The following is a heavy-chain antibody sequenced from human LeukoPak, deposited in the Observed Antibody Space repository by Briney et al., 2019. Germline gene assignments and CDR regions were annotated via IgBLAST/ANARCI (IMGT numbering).Heavy chain of an antibody. CDR2: MNPNSGNT. D-gene: IGHD6-19*01. V-gene: IGHV1-8*01. Sequence: ASVKVSCKASGYTFTIYDINWVRQATGQGLEWMGWMNPNSGNTGYAQKFQGRVTITRNTSISTDYLELSSLRSEDTAVYYCARGIAVAGYYFDYWGQGTLVTVSS. CDR1: GYTFTIYD. J-gene: IGHJ4*02. CDR3: ARGIAVAGYYFDY.